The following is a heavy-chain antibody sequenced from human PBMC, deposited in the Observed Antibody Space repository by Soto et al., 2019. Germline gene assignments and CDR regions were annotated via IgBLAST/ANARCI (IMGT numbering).Heavy chain of an antibody. V-gene: IGHV3-7*03. J-gene: IGHJ6*02. CDR2: IKEDGTET. CDR3: VPDYAMAV. Sequence: EVQVVESGGGLVQPGASLRLSCAASGFTVNTYPMTWVRQAPGKGLEWVANIKEDGTETKYVDSVKGRFTISRDNAKNELSLQMNSLRADDTAIYHCVPDYAMAVWGQGTTVTVSS. CDR1: GFTVNTYP.